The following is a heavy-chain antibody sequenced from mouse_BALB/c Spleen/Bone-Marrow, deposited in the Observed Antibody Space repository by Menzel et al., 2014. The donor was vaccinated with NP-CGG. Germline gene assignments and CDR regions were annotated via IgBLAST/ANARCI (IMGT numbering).Heavy chain of an antibody. J-gene: IGHJ2*01. Sequence: QLQQSGAELVKPGASVKLSCKASGYTFTSYYMYWVKQRPGQGLEWIGEINPSNGGTNFNEKFKSKATLTVDKSSSTAYMQLSSLTSEDSAVYYCTRYGNYYFDYWGQGATLTVSS. CDR3: TRYGNYYFDY. V-gene: IGHV1S81*02. CDR1: GYTFTSYY. CDR2: INPSNGGT. D-gene: IGHD2-1*01.